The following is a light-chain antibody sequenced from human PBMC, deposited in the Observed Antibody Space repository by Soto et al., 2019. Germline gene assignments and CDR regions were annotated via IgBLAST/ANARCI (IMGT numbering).Light chain of an antibody. CDR3: GTWDSSLSVGV. CDR1: SSNIGNNY. CDR2: DNN. Sequence: QSVLTQPPSVSAAPGQKVTISCSGSSSNIGNNYVSWYQHLPGTAPKLLIYDNNRRPSGIPDRFSGSKSGTSATLGITGLLTGDEADYYCGTWDSSLSVGVFGGGTKVTVL. J-gene: IGLJ2*01. V-gene: IGLV1-51*01.